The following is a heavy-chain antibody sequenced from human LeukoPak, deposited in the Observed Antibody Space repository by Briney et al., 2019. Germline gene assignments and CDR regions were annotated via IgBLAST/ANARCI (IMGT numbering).Heavy chain of an antibody. D-gene: IGHD3-22*01. J-gene: IGHJ6*02. CDR3: ARGLRIDSSGYYSYYYGMDV. V-gene: IGHV4-34*01. CDR1: GGTVSSADYY. Sequence: RPSETLSLTCTVSGGTVSSADYYWSWIRQPPGKGLEWIGEINHSGSTNYNPSLKSRVTISVDTSKNQFSLKLSSVTAADTAVYYCARGLRIDSSGYYSYYYGMDVWGQGTTVTVSS. CDR2: INHSGST.